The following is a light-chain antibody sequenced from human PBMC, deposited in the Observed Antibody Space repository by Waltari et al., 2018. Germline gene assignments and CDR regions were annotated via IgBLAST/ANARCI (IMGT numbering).Light chain of an antibody. CDR2: DVR. CDR3: CSYAGSYTYV. V-gene: IGLV2-11*01. Sequence: QSALTQPRSVSGSPGQSVTISCTGTSSDVGGYNYVSWYQQHPGKAPKLMIYDVRKRPSGVPYRFSGSKSGNTASLTISGLQAEDEADYYCCSYAGSYTYVFGTGTKVTVL. CDR1: SSDVGGYNY. J-gene: IGLJ1*01.